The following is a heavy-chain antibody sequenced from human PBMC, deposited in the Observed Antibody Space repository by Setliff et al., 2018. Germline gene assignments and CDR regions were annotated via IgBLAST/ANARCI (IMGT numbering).Heavy chain of an antibody. D-gene: IGHD6-6*01. CDR2: INHRGST. V-gene: IGHV4-34*01. CDR1: GGTFSDYY. Sequence: SETLSLTCAAYGGTFSDYYWTWIRQPPGKGLEWISEINHRGSTNYNPSLKSRATISIDTSKDQFSLKLISMSAADTAVYFCARGRNIAARLLDSWGQGALVTVSS. CDR3: ARGRNIAARLLDS. J-gene: IGHJ4*02.